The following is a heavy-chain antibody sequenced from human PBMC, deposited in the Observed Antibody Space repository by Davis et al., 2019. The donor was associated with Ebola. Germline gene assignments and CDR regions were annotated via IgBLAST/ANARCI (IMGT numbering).Heavy chain of an antibody. J-gene: IGHJ6*03. Sequence: PGGSLRLSCAASGFTFSDYYMSWIRQAPGKGLEWVSYISSSGSTIYYADSVKGRFTISRDNAKNSLYLQMNSLRAEDTAVYYCARAWSSSWYYYYYYMDVWGKGTTVTVSS. D-gene: IGHD6-13*01. CDR3: ARAWSSSWYYYYYYMDV. CDR2: ISSSGSTI. V-gene: IGHV3-11*04. CDR1: GFTFSDYY.